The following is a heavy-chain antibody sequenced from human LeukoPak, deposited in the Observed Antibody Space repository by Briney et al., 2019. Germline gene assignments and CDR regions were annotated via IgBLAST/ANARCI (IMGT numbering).Heavy chain of an antibody. CDR2: IYYSGST. D-gene: IGHD6-6*01. CDR3: AGSYSSSSTVVFYFDY. CDR1: GGSISSYY. J-gene: IGHJ4*02. V-gene: IGHV4-59*01. Sequence: SETLSLTCTVSGGSISSYYWSWIRQPPGKGLEWIGYIYYSGSTNYNPSLKSRVTISVDTSKNQFSLKLSFVTAADTAVYYCAGSYSSSSTVVFYFDYWGQGTLVTVSS.